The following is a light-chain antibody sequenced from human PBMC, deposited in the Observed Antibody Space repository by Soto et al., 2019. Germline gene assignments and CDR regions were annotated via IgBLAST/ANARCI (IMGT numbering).Light chain of an antibody. CDR1: QSVSSY. V-gene: IGKV3-20*01. CDR3: QQYGSSLIT. CDR2: GAS. J-gene: IGKJ5*01. Sequence: EIVFTPFPAPLSWSPGGRATLSCRASQSVSSYLAWYQQKPGQAPRLLIYGASSRATGIPDRFSGSGSGTDFTLTISRLEPEDFAVYYCQQYGSSLITFGQGTRLEIK.